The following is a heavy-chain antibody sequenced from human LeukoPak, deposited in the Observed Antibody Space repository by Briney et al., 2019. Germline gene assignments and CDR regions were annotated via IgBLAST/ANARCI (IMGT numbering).Heavy chain of an antibody. CDR2: INAGNGNT. CDR3: ARGVNSSGYSVNYY. V-gene: IGHV1-3*01. CDR1: GYTFTSYA. D-gene: IGHD3-22*01. Sequence: ASVKVSCKASGYTFTSYAMHWVRQAPGQRLEWMGWINAGNGNTKYSQKFQGRVTITRDTSASTAYMELSSLRSEDTAVYYCARGVNSSGYSVNYYWGQGTLVTVSS. J-gene: IGHJ4*02.